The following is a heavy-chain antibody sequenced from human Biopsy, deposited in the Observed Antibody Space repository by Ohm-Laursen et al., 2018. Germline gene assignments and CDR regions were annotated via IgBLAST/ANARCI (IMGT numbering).Heavy chain of an antibody. J-gene: IGHJ6*02. CDR3: ARDSSRRAREGGMDV. CDR1: GFSVSSYD. V-gene: IGHV3-21*01. D-gene: IGHD6-6*01. Sequence: ETLSLTCAASGFSVSSYDVNWVRQAPGKGLEWISYISETSSHIYDADSVRGRFTVARDIAKNSLYLQLNSLRVEDTAVYYCARDSSRRAREGGMDVWGQGTTVTVSS. CDR2: ISETSSHI.